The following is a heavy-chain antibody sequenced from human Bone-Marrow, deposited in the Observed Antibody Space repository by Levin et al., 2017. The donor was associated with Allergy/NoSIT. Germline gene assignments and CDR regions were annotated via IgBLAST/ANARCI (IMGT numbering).Heavy chain of an antibody. CDR1: GYTFTSYY. J-gene: IGHJ2*01. D-gene: IGHD2-15*01. CDR2: INPRGGST. CDR3: ARAGSSYYSNWYFDL. V-gene: IGHV1-46*01. Sequence: ASVKVSCKTSGYTFTSYYMHWVRQAPGQGLEWMGIINPRGGSTSYTQKFQGRVTMTRDTSTTTVYMELNSLRSEDTAVYYCARAGSSYYSNWYFDLWGRGTLLSVSS.